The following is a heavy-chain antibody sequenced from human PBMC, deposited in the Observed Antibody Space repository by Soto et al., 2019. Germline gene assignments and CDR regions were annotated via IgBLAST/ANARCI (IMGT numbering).Heavy chain of an antibody. CDR1: GFTFSSYG. D-gene: IGHD2-8*01. Sequence: QVQLVESGGGVVQPGRSLRLSCAASGFTFSSYGMHWVRQAPGKGLEWVAVISYDGSNKYYADSVKGRFTISRDNSKNTLYLQMNSLRAEDTAVYYCAQEGDSVLLPDYLGQGTLVTVSS. CDR3: AQEGDSVLLPDY. J-gene: IGHJ4*02. CDR2: ISYDGSNK. V-gene: IGHV3-30*18.